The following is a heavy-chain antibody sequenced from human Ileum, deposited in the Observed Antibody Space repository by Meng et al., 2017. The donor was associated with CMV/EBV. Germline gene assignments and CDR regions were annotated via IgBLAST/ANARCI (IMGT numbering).Heavy chain of an antibody. J-gene: IGHJ4*02. CDR3: SRTHDYGDYVDY. CDR1: GFTFSSHW. CDR2: IKEDGSEK. Sequence: GGSLRLSCAASGFTFSSHWMSWVRQAPGKGLEWVANIKEDGSEKNYVDSVKGRFTISRDNAKNSLYLQMNSLRTEDTAVYYCSRTHDYGDYVDYWGQGTLVTVSS. D-gene: IGHD4-17*01. V-gene: IGHV3-7*01.